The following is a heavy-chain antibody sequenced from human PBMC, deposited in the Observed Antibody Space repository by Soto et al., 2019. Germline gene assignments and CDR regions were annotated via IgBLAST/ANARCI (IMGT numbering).Heavy chain of an antibody. CDR1: GFTFSSYG. Sequence: QVQLVESGGGVVQPGRSLRLSCAASGFTFSSYGMHWVRQAPGKGLEWVAVIWYDGSNKYYADSVKGRFTISRDNSKKTMYRQMNSVRAEDTAVYYCAGDQGYCSGGSCYANWHFDLWGRGTLVTVSS. V-gene: IGHV3-33*01. J-gene: IGHJ2*01. CDR2: IWYDGSNK. D-gene: IGHD2-15*01. CDR3: AGDQGYCSGGSCYANWHFDL.